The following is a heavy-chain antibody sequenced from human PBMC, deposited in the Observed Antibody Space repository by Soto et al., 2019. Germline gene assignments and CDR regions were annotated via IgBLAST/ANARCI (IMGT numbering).Heavy chain of an antibody. CDR2: IYYSGST. CDR1: GGSISSYY. D-gene: IGHD3-16*02. J-gene: IGHJ4*02. Sequence: SETLSLTCTVSGGSISSYYWSWIRQPPGKGLEWIGYIYYSGSTNYNPSLKSRVTISVDTSKNQFSLKLSSVTAADTAVYYCAATEYDYIWGSYRCGFDYWGQGTLVTVSS. V-gene: IGHV4-59*08. CDR3: AATEYDYIWGSYRCGFDY.